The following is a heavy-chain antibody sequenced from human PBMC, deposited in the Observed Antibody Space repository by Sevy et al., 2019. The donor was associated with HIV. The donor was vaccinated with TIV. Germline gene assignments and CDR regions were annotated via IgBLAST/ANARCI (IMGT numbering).Heavy chain of an antibody. CDR3: ARAGTGSYRAYFDY. CDR1: EFTVSSSY. CDR2: VYSGGST. J-gene: IGHJ4*02. V-gene: IGHV3-53*01. Sequence: GGSLRLSCAASEFTVSSSYMSWVRQAPGKGLEWVSIVYSGGSTYYAASVKGRFAVSRDNSKNTLYLQMNSLRAEDTAVYYCARAGTGSYRAYFDYWVQGTLVTVSS. D-gene: IGHD1-26*01.